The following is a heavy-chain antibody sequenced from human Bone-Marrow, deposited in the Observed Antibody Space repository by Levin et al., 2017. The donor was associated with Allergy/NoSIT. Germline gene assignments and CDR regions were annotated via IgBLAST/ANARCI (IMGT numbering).Heavy chain of an antibody. CDR1: GFTFSSYW. V-gene: IGHV3-7*03. CDR3: ARELVVVPAAIVWAYYSYYLDV. CDR2: IKQDGSEK. D-gene: IGHD2-2*01. Sequence: QAGGSLRLSCAASGFTFSSYWMSWVRQAPGKGLEWVANIKQDGSEKYYVDSVKGRFTISRDNAKNSLDLQMNSLRAEDTAGYYCARELVVVPAAIVWAYYSYYLDVWGTGTTVTVSS. J-gene: IGHJ6*03.